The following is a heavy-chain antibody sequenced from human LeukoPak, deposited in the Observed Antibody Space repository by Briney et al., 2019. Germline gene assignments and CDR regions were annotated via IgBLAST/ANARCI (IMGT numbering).Heavy chain of an antibody. CDR2: MNPKSGGT. D-gene: IGHD6-19*01. CDR1: GYTFTGYY. CDR3: VSEDLAVAAPRGFDY. Sequence: ASVKVSCKASGYTFTGYYMHWVRQAPGQGLEWMGWMNPKSGGTNYAQRFQGRVTLTRDTSISTAYMVRSSLRSDDTAVYYRVSEDLAVAAPRGFDYWGQGTLVTVSS. J-gene: IGHJ4*02. V-gene: IGHV1-2*02.